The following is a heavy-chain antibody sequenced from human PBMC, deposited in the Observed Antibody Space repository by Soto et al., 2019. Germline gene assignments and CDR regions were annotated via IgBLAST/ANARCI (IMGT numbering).Heavy chain of an antibody. CDR3: AKDLTYYYDSSGYYPHY. CDR1: GFTCSSYG. Sequence: GGALRLSCAASGFTCSSYGMHWVCQAPGKGLEWVAVISYDGSNKYYADSVKGRFTISRDNSKNTLYLQMNSLRAEDTAVYYCAKDLTYYYDSSGYYPHYWGQGTLVTVSS. D-gene: IGHD3-22*01. CDR2: ISYDGSNK. J-gene: IGHJ4*02. V-gene: IGHV3-30*18.